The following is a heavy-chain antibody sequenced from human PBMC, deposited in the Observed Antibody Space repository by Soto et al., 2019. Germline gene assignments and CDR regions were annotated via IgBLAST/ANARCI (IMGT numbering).Heavy chain of an antibody. V-gene: IGHV3-23*01. J-gene: IGHJ6*02. CDR2: ISGSGGST. CDR3: AKCLEVTYYYYGMDV. D-gene: IGHD4-4*01. Sequence: GGSLRLSCAASGFTFSSYAMSWVRQAPGKGLEWVSAISGSGGSTYYADSVKGRFTIPRDNSKNTLYLQMNSLRAEDTAVYYCAKCLEVTYYYYGMDVWGQGTTVTVSS. CDR1: GFTFSSYA.